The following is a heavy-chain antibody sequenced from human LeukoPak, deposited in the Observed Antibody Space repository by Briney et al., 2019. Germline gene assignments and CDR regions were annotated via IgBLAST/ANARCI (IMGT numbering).Heavy chain of an antibody. V-gene: IGHV3-23*01. CDR1: GFTFSSYA. CDR2: ISGSGGTT. J-gene: IGHJ6*02. CDR3: AKVTSLRYYYYDMDV. Sequence: PVGSLRLSCAASGFTFSSYAMNSVRQAPGKGLEWGSAISGSGGTTYYADSVKGRFTISRDNTRNTLYLQMNSLRAEDTAVYYCAKVTSLRYYYYDMDVWGQGTTVTVSS.